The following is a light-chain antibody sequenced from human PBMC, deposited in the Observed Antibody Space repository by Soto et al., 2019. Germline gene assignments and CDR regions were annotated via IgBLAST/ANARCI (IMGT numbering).Light chain of an antibody. J-gene: IGKJ2*02. V-gene: IGKV3-15*01. CDR3: QHSST. CDR2: GAS. CDR1: QSVSSN. Sequence: EIVMTQSPATLSVSPGERATLSCRASQSVSSNLAWYQQQPGQAPRLLIYGASTRATGIPARFSGSGSGTEFTLTISSLQSEDFAVYYCQHSSTFGQGTKLEIK.